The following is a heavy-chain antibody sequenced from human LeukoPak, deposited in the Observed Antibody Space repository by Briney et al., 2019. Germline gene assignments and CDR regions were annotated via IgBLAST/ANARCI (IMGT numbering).Heavy chain of an antibody. J-gene: IGHJ4*02. Sequence: GGSLRLSCAASGSTFSIAWMNWVRQTPGKGLEWVGYIKSKIDGGTTDYAEPVKSRFTISRDDSKNTVYLQMNSLKTEDTAVYYCTTGYGSTWYGWGQGTLVTVSS. CDR1: GSTFSIAW. CDR2: IKSKIDGGTT. D-gene: IGHD6-13*01. CDR3: TTGYGSTWYG. V-gene: IGHV3-15*01.